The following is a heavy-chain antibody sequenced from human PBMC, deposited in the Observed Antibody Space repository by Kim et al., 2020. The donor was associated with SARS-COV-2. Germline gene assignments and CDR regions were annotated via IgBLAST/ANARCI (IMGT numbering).Heavy chain of an antibody. D-gene: IGHD3-3*01. V-gene: IGHV3-23*01. CDR2: ISGSGDNT. CDR1: GFTFSSYA. J-gene: IGHJ4*02. Sequence: GGSLRLSCAASGFTFSSYAMSWVRQAPGKGLEWVSAISGSGDNTYYADSVKGRFTTSRDSSKSTLYLLINSLRAEDTAVYYCAKTPFLEWFPPLYYFDYWGQGTLVTVSS. CDR3: AKTPFLEWFPPLYYFDY.